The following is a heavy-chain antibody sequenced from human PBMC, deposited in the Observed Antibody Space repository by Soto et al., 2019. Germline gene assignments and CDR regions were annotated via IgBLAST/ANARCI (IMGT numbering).Heavy chain of an antibody. CDR1: GGTFSSYA. CDR3: ARGAGTIVYFQD. J-gene: IGHJ1*01. CDR2: IIPIFGIA. D-gene: IGHD6-13*01. V-gene: IGHV1-69*12. Sequence: QVQLVQSGAEVKKPGSSVKVSCKAPGGTFSSYAITWVRQAPRQGLEWRGGIIPIFGIASYAQKLQGRVTITADESTSTAYMELSSLRSEDTGVYYCARGAGTIVYFQDWGQGTLVTVSS.